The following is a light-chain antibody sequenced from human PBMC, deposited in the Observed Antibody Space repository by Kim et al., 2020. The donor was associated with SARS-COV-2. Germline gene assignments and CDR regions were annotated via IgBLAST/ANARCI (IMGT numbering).Light chain of an antibody. CDR3: QQYHSYPRT. CDR1: QGISSC. V-gene: IGKV1D-16*01. J-gene: IGKJ1*01. Sequence: DIQLTQSPSLLSASVGDTVTITCRASQGISSCLAWYQQKPEKALKLLIYAASSLQSGVPSRFSGSGSGTDFTLTITSLQPEDFATYYCQQYHSYPRTFCPGTQVYI. CDR2: AAS.